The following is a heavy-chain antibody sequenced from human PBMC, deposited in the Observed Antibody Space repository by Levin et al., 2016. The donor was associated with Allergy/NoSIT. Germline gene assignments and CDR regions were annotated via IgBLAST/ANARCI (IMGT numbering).Heavy chain of an antibody. D-gene: IGHD1-26*01. V-gene: IGHV1-46*01. J-gene: IGHJ4*02. CDR2: IRPRTGVT. Sequence: ASVKVSCKTSGYTFTDYHMHWVRQAPGQGLEWLGVIRPRTGVTTYAQKFLGRLTMTRDTSASTIYMDLSSLRSDDTAVYYCTREAGATDYWGQGTLVTVSA. CDR3: TREAGATDY. CDR1: GYTFTDYH.